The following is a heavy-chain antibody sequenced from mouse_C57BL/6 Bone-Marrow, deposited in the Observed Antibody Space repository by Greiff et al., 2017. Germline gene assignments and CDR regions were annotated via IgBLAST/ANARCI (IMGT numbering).Heavy chain of an antibody. V-gene: IGHV1-52*01. D-gene: IGHD2-1*01. CDR1: GYTFTSYW. J-gene: IGHJ3*01. CDR3: ARGGLGNYVFAY. CDR2: IDPTDSET. Sequence: VKLQQPGAELVRPGSSVKLSCKASGYTFTSYWMHWVKQRPIQGLEWIGNIDPTDSETHYNQKFKDQATLTVDKSSSTAYMQLSSLTSEDSAVYDCARGGLGNYVFAYWGQGTLVTVSA.